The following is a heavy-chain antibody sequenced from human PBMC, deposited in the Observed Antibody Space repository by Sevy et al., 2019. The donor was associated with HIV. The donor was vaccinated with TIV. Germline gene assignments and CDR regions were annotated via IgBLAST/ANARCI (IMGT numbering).Heavy chain of an antibody. D-gene: IGHD3-22*01. CDR1: GFTFSAYW. J-gene: IGHJ3*02. V-gene: IGHV3-7*03. Sequence: GGSLRLSCVASGFTFSAYWMSWVRQAPGKGLEWVANIKPDGTEKYYVDYVKGRFSISRDKAKNSVYLQMNSLRAEDTAVYYCAKDRSGYWATDAFDIWGQGTMVTVSS. CDR2: IKPDGTEK. CDR3: AKDRSGYWATDAFDI.